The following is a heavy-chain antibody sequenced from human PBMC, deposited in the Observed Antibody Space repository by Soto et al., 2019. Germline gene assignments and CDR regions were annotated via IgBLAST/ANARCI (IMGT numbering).Heavy chain of an antibody. CDR2: INHSGST. J-gene: IGHJ5*02. Sequence: PSETLSLTCAVYGGSFSGYYWSWIRQPPGKGLEWIGEINHSGSTNYNPSLKSRVTISVDTSKNQFSLKLSSVTAADTAVYYCARVGVAAMWAGRGFDPWGQGTLVTVSS. CDR3: ARVGVAAMWAGRGFDP. CDR1: GGSFSGYY. V-gene: IGHV4-34*01. D-gene: IGHD2-15*01.